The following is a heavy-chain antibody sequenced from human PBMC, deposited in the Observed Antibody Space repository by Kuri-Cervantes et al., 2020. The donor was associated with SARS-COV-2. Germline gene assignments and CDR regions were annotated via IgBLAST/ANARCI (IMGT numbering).Heavy chain of an antibody. D-gene: IGHD3-3*01. CDR3: ARDRKETYDFWSGYYNPPWFDP. J-gene: IGHJ5*02. CDR2: ISKGSDTI. CDR1: GFTFNTYS. V-gene: IGHV3-48*01. Sequence: GGSLRLSCAASGFTFNTYSMDWVRLAPGKGLEWLAYISKGSDTIYYADSVKGRFTISRDNSKNTLYLQMNSLRAEDTAVYYCARDRKETYDFWSGYYNPPWFDPWGQGTLVTVSS.